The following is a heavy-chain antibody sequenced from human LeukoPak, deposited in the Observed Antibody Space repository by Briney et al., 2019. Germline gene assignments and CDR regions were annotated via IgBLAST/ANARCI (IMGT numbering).Heavy chain of an antibody. Sequence: SETLSLTCSVHGSSFTGYYWSWIRQPPGKGLEWIGERNHRGSSYFNPSFESRVTISLDMSRKQFSLKLTSVSAADTAFYYCARGSGSYSGAADYWGQGTLVTVSS. J-gene: IGHJ4*02. CDR3: ARGSGSYSGAADY. CDR1: GSSFTGYY. V-gene: IGHV4-34*01. CDR2: RNHRGSS. D-gene: IGHD6-19*01.